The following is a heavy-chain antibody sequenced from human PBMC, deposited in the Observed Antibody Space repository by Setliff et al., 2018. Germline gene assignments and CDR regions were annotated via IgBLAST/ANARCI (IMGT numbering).Heavy chain of an antibody. CDR3: ARGGTFRYFDS. CDR2: IYYSGTA. V-gene: IGHV4-59*01. CDR1: GGSISSYY. Sequence: SETLSLTCTVSGGSISSYYWSWIRQPPGKGLEWIGYIYYSGTANYSPSLRSRLTISVDTSKNQFSLKLRSVTAADTAVYYCARGGTFRYFDSWGQGLLVTVSS. D-gene: IGHD5-12*01. J-gene: IGHJ4*02.